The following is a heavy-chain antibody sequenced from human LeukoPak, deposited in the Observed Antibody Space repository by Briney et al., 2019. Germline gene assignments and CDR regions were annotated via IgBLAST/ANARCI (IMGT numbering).Heavy chain of an antibody. CDR3: AKERGSSGYFDY. J-gene: IGHJ4*02. V-gene: IGHV3-43*01. Sequence: GGSLRLSCAASGSTFDDYTMHWVRQAPGKGLEWVSLISWNGVSTYSADSVKGRFTISRDNGKKSLYLQMNSLTTEDTALYYCAKERGSSGYFDYWGQGTLVTVSS. CDR1: GSTFDDYT. D-gene: IGHD6-6*01. CDR2: ISWNGVST.